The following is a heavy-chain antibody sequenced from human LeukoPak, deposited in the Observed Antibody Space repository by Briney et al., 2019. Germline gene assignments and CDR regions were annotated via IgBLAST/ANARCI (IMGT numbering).Heavy chain of an antibody. D-gene: IGHD3-10*01. CDR1: GFTFSSYA. Sequence: PGRSLRLSCAASGFTFSSYAMSWVRQAPGKGLEWVSAISGSGGSTYYADSVKGRFTISRDNSKNTLYLQMNSLRAEDTAVYYCAKGLGLWFGELFSFDYWGQGTLVTVSS. CDR3: AKGLGLWFGELFSFDY. V-gene: IGHV3-23*01. CDR2: ISGSGGST. J-gene: IGHJ4*02.